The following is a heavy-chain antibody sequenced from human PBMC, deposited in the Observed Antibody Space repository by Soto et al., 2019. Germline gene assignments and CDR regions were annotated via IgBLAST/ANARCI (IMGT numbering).Heavy chain of an antibody. D-gene: IGHD3-3*01. Sequence: SETLSLTCAVSGYSISSGYYWGCIRQPPGKGLEWIGSIYHSGSTYYNPSLKSRVTISVDTSKNQFSLKLSSVTAADTAVYYCASDPGGFGVVTGFDYWGQGTLVTVSS. CDR3: ASDPGGFGVVTGFDY. J-gene: IGHJ4*02. CDR1: GYSISSGYY. V-gene: IGHV4-38-2*01. CDR2: IYHSGST.